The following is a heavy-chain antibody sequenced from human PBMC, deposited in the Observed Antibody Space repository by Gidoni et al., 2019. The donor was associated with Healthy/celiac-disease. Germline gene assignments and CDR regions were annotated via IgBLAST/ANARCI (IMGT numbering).Heavy chain of an antibody. D-gene: IGHD3-10*01. CDR1: GYTFTSYG. Sequence: QVQLVQSGAEVKKPGASVKVSCKASGYTFTSYGISWVRQAPGQGLEWMGWISAYNGNTNYAQKLQGRVTMTTDISTSTAYMELRSLRSDDTAVYYCAMVQAGGSEYYYYMDVWGKGTTVTVSS. J-gene: IGHJ6*03. V-gene: IGHV1-18*01. CDR3: AMVQAGGSEYYYYMDV. CDR2: ISAYNGNT.